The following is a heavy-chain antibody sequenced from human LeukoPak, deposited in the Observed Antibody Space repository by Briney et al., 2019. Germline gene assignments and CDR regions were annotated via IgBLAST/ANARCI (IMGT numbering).Heavy chain of an antibody. V-gene: IGHV1-46*01. CDR1: GSTFTSYY. J-gene: IGHJ4*02. D-gene: IGHD6-19*01. CDR2: INPSGGST. Sequence: ASVKVSCKASGSTFTSYYMHWVRQAPGQGLGWMGIINPSGGSTSYAQKFQGRVTMTRDTSTTTVYMELSSLNSEDTAVYYCAMARYSSGWYVYWGQGTLVTVSS. CDR3: AMARYSSGWYVY.